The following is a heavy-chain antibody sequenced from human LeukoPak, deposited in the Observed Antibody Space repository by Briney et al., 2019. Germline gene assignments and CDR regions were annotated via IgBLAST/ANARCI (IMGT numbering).Heavy chain of an antibody. CDR1: GFTFCSYA. Sequence: GGSLRLSCAASGFTFCSYAMSGVRQAPGGGLECVSAIRGSGGSTYYAHSVKGRFTISRDTTKNTLYVKKNTLRAEHRAVYYSTKDSIIIVVANDAFDFWGQGTMASVSS. CDR2: IRGSGGST. J-gene: IGHJ3*01. V-gene: IGHV3-23*01. CDR3: TKDSIIIVVANDAFDF. D-gene: IGHD2-21*01.